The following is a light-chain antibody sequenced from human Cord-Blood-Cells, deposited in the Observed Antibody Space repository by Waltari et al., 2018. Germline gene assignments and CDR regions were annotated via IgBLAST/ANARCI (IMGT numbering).Light chain of an antibody. V-gene: IGLV1-40*01. J-gene: IGLJ1*01. Sequence: QSVLTQPPSVSGAPGPRVTISCTVSTSNIGAGYAAHWYQQLPGTAPKLLIYGNSNRPSGVPDRFSGSKSGTSASLAITGLQAEDEADYYCQSYDSSLSGYVFGTGTKVTVL. CDR2: GNS. CDR3: QSYDSSLSGYV. CDR1: TSNIGAGYA.